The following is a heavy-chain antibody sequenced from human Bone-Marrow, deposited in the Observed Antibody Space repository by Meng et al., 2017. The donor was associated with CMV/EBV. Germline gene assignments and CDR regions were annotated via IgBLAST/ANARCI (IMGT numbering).Heavy chain of an antibody. D-gene: IGHD3-10*01. CDR3: ASPCFGEAYYYGRDV. Sequence: GGSLKLSCKASGFTFSDYYMSWIRQAPGKGLEWLAYISSCCGTIYYGDSVKGRFTISRDNAKNSLYLQLNSLVVYDTAVYYCASPCFGEAYYYGRDVWGQGTTVTVSS. V-gene: IGHV3-11*04. J-gene: IGHJ6*02. CDR2: ISSCCGTI. CDR1: GFTFSDYY.